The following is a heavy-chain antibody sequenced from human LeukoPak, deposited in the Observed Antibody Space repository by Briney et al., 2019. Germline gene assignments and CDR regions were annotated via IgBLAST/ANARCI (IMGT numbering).Heavy chain of an antibody. D-gene: IGHD3-9*01. CDR1: GFTFSSYS. CDR2: ISSSSSTI. CDR3: ARERYFDWLLSGALDY. J-gene: IGHJ4*02. V-gene: IGHV3-48*04. Sequence: GSLRLSCAASGFTFSSYSMNWVRQAPGKGLEWVSYISSSSSTIYYADSVKGRFTISRDNAKNSLYLQMNSLRAEDTAVYYCARERYFDWLLSGALDYWGQGTLVTVSS.